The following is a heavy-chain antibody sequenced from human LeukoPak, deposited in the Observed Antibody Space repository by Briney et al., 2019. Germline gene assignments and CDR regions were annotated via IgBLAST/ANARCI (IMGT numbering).Heavy chain of an antibody. Sequence: GGSLRLSCAATGLSVSSNFMSWVRQAPGKGLEWVSSISSSSSYIYYADSVKGRFTISRDNAKNSLYLQMNSLRAEDTAVYYCAREGPDAFDIWGQGTMVTVSS. J-gene: IGHJ3*02. CDR2: ISSSSSYI. CDR1: GLSVSSNF. V-gene: IGHV3-21*01. CDR3: AREGPDAFDI.